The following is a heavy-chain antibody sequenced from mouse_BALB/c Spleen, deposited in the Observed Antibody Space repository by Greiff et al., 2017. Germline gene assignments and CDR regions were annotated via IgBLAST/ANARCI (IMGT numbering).Heavy chain of an antibody. Sequence: QVQLQQSGPELVKPGASVRISCKASGYTFTSYYIHWVKQRPGQGLEWIGWIYPGNVNTKYNEKFKVKATLTADKSSSTAYMQLSSLTSEDSAVYFCARNDYGDWFAYWGQGTLVTVSA. CDR3: ARNDYGDWFAY. J-gene: IGHJ3*01. V-gene: IGHV1S56*01. CDR2: IYPGNVNT. D-gene: IGHD2-4*01. CDR1: GYTFTSYY.